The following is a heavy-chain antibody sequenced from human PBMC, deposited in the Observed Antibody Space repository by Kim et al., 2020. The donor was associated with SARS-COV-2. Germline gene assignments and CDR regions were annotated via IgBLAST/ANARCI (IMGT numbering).Heavy chain of an antibody. CDR1: GGSFSGYY. Sequence: SETLSLTCAVYGGSFSGYYWSWIRQPPGKGLEWIGEINHSGSTNYNPSLKSRVTISVDTSKNQFSLKLSSVTAADTAVYYCARGGGGYQLLLYYYYGMDVWGQGTTVTVSS. CDR3: ARGGGGYQLLLYYYYGMDV. V-gene: IGHV4-34*01. J-gene: IGHJ6*02. CDR2: INHSGST. D-gene: IGHD2-2*01.